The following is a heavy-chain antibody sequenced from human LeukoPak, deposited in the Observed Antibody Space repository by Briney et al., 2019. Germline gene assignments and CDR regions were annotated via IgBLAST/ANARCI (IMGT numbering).Heavy chain of an antibody. CDR3: ARESRITMVRGVIRSFDY. CDR1: GFTFSDYY. J-gene: IGHJ4*02. CDR2: ISSSDSTI. V-gene: IGHV3-11*01. D-gene: IGHD3-10*01. Sequence: PGGSLRLSCAASGFTFSDYYMSWIRQAPGKGLEWVSYISSSDSTIYYADSVKGRFTISRDNAKNSLYLQMNSLRAEDTAVYYCARESRITMVRGVIRSFDYWGQGTLVTVSS.